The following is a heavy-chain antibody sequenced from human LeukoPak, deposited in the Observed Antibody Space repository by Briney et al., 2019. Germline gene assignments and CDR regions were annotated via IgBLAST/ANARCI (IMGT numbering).Heavy chain of an antibody. Sequence: GRSLRLSCAASGFTFSSYGMHWVRQAPGKGLEWVAVISYDGSNKYYADSVKGRFTISRHDSKNTLYLQMNSLRAEDTAVYYCAGYSSSWHYFHYWCQGTLLTVSS. V-gene: IGHV3-30*03. CDR1: GFTFSSYG. CDR2: ISYDGSNK. D-gene: IGHD6-13*01. CDR3: AGYSSSWHYFHY. J-gene: IGHJ4*02.